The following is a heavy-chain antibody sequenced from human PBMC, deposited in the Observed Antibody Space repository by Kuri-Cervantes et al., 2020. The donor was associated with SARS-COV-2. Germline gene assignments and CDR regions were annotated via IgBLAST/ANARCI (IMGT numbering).Heavy chain of an antibody. CDR2: INPNSGGT. D-gene: IGHD3-16*01. CDR1: GYTFTGYY. J-gene: IGHJ4*02. V-gene: IGHV1-2*06. CDR3: ARVWGLGDFDY. Sequence: ASVKVSCKASGYTFTGYYMHWVRQAPGQGLEWMGRINPNSGGTNYAQKFQGRVTMTRNTSISTAYMELSSLRSEDTAVYYCARVWGLGDFDYWGQGTLVTVSS.